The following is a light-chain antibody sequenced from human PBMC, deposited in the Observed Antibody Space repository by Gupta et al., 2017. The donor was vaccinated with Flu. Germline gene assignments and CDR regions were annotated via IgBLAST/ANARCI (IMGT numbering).Light chain of an antibody. Sequence: QSALTQPASVPGSPGQSLTIPCTGTSSDVGGYNYVSWYQQHPGKAPKLMIYEVSNRPSGVSNRFSGSKSGNTASLTISGLQAEDEADYYCSSYTSSSTVVFGGGTKLTVL. V-gene: IGLV2-14*01. CDR1: SSDVGGYNY. J-gene: IGLJ2*01. CDR2: EVS. CDR3: SSYTSSSTVV.